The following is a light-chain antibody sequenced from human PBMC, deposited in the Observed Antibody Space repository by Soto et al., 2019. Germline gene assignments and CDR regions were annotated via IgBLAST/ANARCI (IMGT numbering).Light chain of an antibody. CDR2: EGF. J-gene: IGLJ1*01. CDR3: SSYTSSSTPGV. Sequence: QSALTQPASVSGSPGQSITISCTGTSSDVGGSGLVSWYQFHPGKAPKLLIFEGFKRPSGVSNRFSGSKSGNTASLTISGLQAEDEADYYCSSYTSSSTPGVFGTGTKLTVL. CDR1: SSDVGGSGL. V-gene: IGLV2-14*02.